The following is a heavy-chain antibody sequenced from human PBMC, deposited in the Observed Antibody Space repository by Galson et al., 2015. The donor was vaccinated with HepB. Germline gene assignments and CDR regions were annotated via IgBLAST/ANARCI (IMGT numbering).Heavy chain of an antibody. Sequence: LRLPCAASGFTLGDHAMSWSRQAPGKGLEWVGFIRSKAYGGTTEYAASVKGRFTISRDDSKSIAYLQMNSLKTEDTAVYYCTRDQPTYYYDSSEGVDYWGQGTLVTVSS. J-gene: IGHJ4*02. CDR3: TRDQPTYYYDSSEGVDY. D-gene: IGHD3-22*01. CDR1: GFTLGDHA. CDR2: IRSKAYGGTT. V-gene: IGHV3-49*03.